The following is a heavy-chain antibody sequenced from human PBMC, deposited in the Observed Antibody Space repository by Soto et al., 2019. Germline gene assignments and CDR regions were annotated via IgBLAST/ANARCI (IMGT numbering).Heavy chain of an antibody. CDR2: ISSDGSSA. V-gene: IGHV3-74*01. Sequence: GGSLRLSCAASGFTFSGHWMHWVRQAPGKGLVWVSRISSDGSSADYADSVKGRFTISRDNTKNTLYLQMNSLRAEDTAVYYCAKDRAQYYYDSSGPRVGAFDIWGQGTMVTVSS. CDR1: GFTFSGHW. D-gene: IGHD3-22*01. J-gene: IGHJ3*02. CDR3: AKDRAQYYYDSSGPRVGAFDI.